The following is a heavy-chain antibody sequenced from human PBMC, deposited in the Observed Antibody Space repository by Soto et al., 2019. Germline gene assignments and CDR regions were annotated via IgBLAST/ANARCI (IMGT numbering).Heavy chain of an antibody. CDR2: MNANSGNT. CDR1: GYSFTSYD. D-gene: IGHD3-9*01. CDR3: ARGYQYYDILTGYYFDWIDP. Sequence: GASVKVSCKASGYSFTSYDINWVRQATGQGLEWMGWMNANSGNTGYAQKFQGRVTMTRNISISAAYMELSSLRSEDTAVYYCARGYQYYDILTGYYFDWIDPWGQGTLVTVSS. V-gene: IGHV1-8*01. J-gene: IGHJ5*02.